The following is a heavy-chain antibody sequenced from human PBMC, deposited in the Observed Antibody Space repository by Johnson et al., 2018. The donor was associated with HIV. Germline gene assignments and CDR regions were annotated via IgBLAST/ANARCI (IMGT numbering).Heavy chain of an antibody. CDR2: ISSNGGST. J-gene: IGHJ3*02. Sequence: VQLVESGGGLVKPGGSLRLSCAASGFTFSNAWMHWVRQAPGKGLEYVSAISSNGGSTYYANSVKGRFTIPRDTSKNTLYLQMGSLRAEDMAVYYCARDRALRGYYDSSGYTWADAFDIWGQGTMVTVSS. CDR3: ARDRALRGYYDSSGYTWADAFDI. D-gene: IGHD3-22*01. CDR1: GFTFSNAW. V-gene: IGHV3-64*01.